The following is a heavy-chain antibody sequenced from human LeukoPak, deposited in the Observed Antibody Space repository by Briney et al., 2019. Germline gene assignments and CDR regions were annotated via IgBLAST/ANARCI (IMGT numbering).Heavy chain of an antibody. CDR1: GFTFSSYA. Sequence: PGGSLRLSCAASGFTFSSYAMNWVRQAPGKGLEWVSAVSGTGGSTFHADSVRGRFTISRDNSKNTLYLQMNSLRAEDTAVYYCAKESIAVAGSRYFDYWGQGTLVTVSS. D-gene: IGHD6-19*01. V-gene: IGHV3-23*01. J-gene: IGHJ4*02. CDR3: AKESIAVAGSRYFDY. CDR2: VSGTGGST.